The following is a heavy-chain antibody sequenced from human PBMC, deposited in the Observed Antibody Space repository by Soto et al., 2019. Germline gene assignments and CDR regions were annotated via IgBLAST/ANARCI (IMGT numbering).Heavy chain of an antibody. CDR2: IYWDDDK. CDR3: AHANPQYDSNDFDP. Sequence: QITLKESGPTLVKPTQTLTLTCTFSGFSLSTTGVGVGWIRQPPGKALEWLALIYWDDDKRYSPSLKSRLTITKDTSKNHVVLTMTNMDPVDTATYYCAHANPQYDSNDFDPWGQGTLVTVSS. D-gene: IGHD1-1*01. V-gene: IGHV2-5*02. CDR1: GFSLSTTGVG. J-gene: IGHJ5*01.